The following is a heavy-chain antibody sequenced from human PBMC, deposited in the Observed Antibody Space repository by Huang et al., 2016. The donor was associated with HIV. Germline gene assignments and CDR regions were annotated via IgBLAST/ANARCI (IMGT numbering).Heavy chain of an antibody. J-gene: IGHJ3*02. CDR3: ARLTGYSTFDI. Sequence: QVQLQESGPGLVKPSQTLSLTCSVSGGSISSGNYYWSWIRQPAGKGLEWIGHIYTSGTTIYTASLTSRVTISVATSKNQFSLKLSSVTAADTAVYYCARLTGYSTFDIWGHGTVVTVSS. D-gene: IGHD3-9*01. V-gene: IGHV4-61*09. CDR2: IYTSGTT. CDR1: GGSISSGNYY.